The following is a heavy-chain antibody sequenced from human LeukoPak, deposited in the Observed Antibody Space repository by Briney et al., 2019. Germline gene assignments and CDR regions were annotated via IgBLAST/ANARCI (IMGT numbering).Heavy chain of an antibody. V-gene: IGHV3-33*01. D-gene: IGHD3-10*01. CDR1: GFTFSSYG. Sequence: PGGSLRLSCAASGFTFSSYGMHWVRQAPGKGLEWVAVIWYDGSNKHYADSVKGRFTISRDNSKNTLYLQMNSLRAEDTAVYYCARDLGSYYKRYFDYWGQGTLVTVSS. CDR3: ARDLGSYYKRYFDY. J-gene: IGHJ4*02. CDR2: IWYDGSNK.